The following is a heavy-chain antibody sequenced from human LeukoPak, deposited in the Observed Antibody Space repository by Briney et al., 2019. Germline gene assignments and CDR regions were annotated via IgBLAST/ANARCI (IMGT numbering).Heavy chain of an antibody. CDR1: GGSFSGYY. CDR2: INHSGST. J-gene: IGHJ6*03. Sequence: PSETRSLTCAVYGGSFSGYYSSWIRQPPEQGMEWMGEINHSGSTNYNPSLKSRVTISVDTSKNQFSLKLSSVTAADTAVYYCARGSGSADYYYYYMDVWGKGTTVTVSS. CDR3: ARGSGSADYYYYYMDV. D-gene: IGHD6-25*01. V-gene: IGHV4-34*01.